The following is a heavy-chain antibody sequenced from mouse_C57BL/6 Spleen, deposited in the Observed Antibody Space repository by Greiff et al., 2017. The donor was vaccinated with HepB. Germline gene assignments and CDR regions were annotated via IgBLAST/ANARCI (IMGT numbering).Heavy chain of an antibody. CDR1: GYTFTSYW. Sequence: QVQLQQPGAELVKPGASVKMSCKASGYTFTSYWITWVKQRPGQGLEWIGDIYPGSGRTNYNEKFKSKATLTVDTSSSTAYMQLSSLTSEDSAVYYCARRWDYDGGVFAYWGQGTLVTVSA. J-gene: IGHJ3*01. V-gene: IGHV1-55*01. D-gene: IGHD2-4*01. CDR2: IYPGSGRT. CDR3: ARRWDYDGGVFAY.